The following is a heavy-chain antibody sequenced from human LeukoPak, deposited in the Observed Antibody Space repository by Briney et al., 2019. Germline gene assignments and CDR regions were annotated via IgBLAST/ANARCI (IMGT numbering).Heavy chain of an antibody. CDR2: INPNSGGT. CDR1: GYTFTGYY. V-gene: IGHV1-2*02. J-gene: IGHJ4*02. CDR3: ARDFYYGSGSIDY. Sequence: GASVKVSCKASGYTFTGYYMHWVRQAPGQGLEWMGWINPNSGGTNYAQKFQGRVTMTRDTSICTAYMELSRLRSDDTAVYYCARDFYYGSGSIDYWGQGTLVTVSS. D-gene: IGHD3-10*01.